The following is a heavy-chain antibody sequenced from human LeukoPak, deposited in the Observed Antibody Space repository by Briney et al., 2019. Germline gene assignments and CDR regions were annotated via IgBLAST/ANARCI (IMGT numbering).Heavy chain of an antibody. CDR1: GFTLGIYE. V-gene: IGHV3-48*03. Sequence: GGSLRLSCVASGFTLGIYEMNWVRQAPGKGLEWVAYISTSSNPIYYGDSVKGRFTISRDNAKNSLYLQMNGLRAEDTAVHYCVPLSGGYWGQGTLVTVSS. CDR3: VPLSGGY. CDR2: ISTSSNPI. J-gene: IGHJ4*02. D-gene: IGHD4-23*01.